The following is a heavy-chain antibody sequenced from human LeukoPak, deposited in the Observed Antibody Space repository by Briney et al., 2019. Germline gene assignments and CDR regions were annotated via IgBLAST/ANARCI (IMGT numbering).Heavy chain of an antibody. D-gene: IGHD6-19*01. CDR1: GFSFSSYW. J-gene: IGHJ4*02. Sequence: GGSLRLSCEASGFSFSSYWMSWVRQAPGKGLEWVANINLDGTKEYYVDSVKDRFTISRDNAKNSLYLQMNSLRAEDTALYYCVTYSTGRYKGLDYWGQGTLVTVSS. V-gene: IGHV3-7*03. CDR3: VTYSTGRYKGLDY. CDR2: INLDGTKE.